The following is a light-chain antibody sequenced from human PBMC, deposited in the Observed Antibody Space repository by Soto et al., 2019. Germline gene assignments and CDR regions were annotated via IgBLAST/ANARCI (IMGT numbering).Light chain of an antibody. CDR2: GNN. Sequence: QPVLTQPPSVSGAPGQRVTISCTGSSSNIGAGYDVHWYQQLPGTAPKLLMYGNNNRPSGVPDRFSGSKSVTSASLAITGLQADDEADYYCQSYDSSLSGSVFGGGTKVTVL. J-gene: IGLJ2*01. CDR1: SSNIGAGYD. CDR3: QSYDSSLSGSV. V-gene: IGLV1-40*01.